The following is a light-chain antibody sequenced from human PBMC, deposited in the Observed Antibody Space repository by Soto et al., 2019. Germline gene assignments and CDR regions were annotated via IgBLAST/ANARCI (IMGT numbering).Light chain of an antibody. CDR2: DAS. V-gene: IGKV1-33*01. J-gene: IGKJ3*01. Sequence: DIQMTQSPSFLSASVGDRVTITCQASQDISNYLNWYQQKPGKAPKLLIYDASNLETGVPSRFSRSGSGTDFTFTISSLQPEDIATYYCQQYDNLPPFTFGPGTKVDIK. CDR3: QQYDNLPPFT. CDR1: QDISNY.